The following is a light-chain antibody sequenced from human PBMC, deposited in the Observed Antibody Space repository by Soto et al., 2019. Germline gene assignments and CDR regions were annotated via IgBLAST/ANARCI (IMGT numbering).Light chain of an antibody. CDR1: QSISSTL. Sequence: EIELTQSPGTLSLSPGERATLSCRASQSISSTLLAWYQQKTGQAPRLLIYSSSIRATGIPDRFSGSGSGTDFTLTISSLEPEDFAVYYCQQYGSSLITFGQGRRLEIK. CDR3: QQYGSSLIT. J-gene: IGKJ5*01. CDR2: SSS. V-gene: IGKV3-20*01.